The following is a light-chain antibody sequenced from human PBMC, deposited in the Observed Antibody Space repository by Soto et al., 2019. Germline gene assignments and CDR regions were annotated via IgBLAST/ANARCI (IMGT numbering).Light chain of an antibody. CDR1: SSNIGSNI. CDR2: SNN. CDR3: AAWDDSLNGVV. Sequence: QAVVTQPPSASGTPGQRVTISCSGSSSNIGSNIVHWYQQLPGTAPKLLIYSNNQRPSGVPDRFSGSESGTSAYLTITGLQSEDEADYYCAAWDDSLNGVVFGGGTKVTVL. V-gene: IGLV1-44*01. J-gene: IGLJ2*01.